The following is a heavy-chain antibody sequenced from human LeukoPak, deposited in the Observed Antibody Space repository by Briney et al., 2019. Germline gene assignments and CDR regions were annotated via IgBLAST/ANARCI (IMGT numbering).Heavy chain of an antibody. CDR1: GYTFTSYD. CDR3: ARSGRRYNWKYPDY. J-gene: IGHJ4*02. V-gene: IGHV1-8*01. Sequence: ASVKVSCKASGYTFTSYDISWVRQATGQGLEWMGWMNPNSGNTGYAQKFQGRVTMTRNTSISTAYMELSSLRSEDTAVYYCARSGRRYNWKYPDYWGQGTLVTVSS. D-gene: IGHD1-7*01. CDR2: MNPNSGNT.